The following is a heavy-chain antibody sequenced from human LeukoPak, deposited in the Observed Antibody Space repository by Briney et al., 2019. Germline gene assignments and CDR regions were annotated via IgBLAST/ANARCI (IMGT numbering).Heavy chain of an antibody. V-gene: IGHV4-59*08. Sequence: SETLSLTCTVSGGSISSYYWSWTRQPPGKGLEWIGYIYYSGSTNYNPSLKSRVTISVDTSKNQFSLKLSSVTAADTAVYYCARHAAIGGSGWYGFDYWGQGTLVTVSS. D-gene: IGHD6-19*01. CDR1: GGSISSYY. J-gene: IGHJ4*02. CDR3: ARHAAIGGSGWYGFDY. CDR2: IYYSGST.